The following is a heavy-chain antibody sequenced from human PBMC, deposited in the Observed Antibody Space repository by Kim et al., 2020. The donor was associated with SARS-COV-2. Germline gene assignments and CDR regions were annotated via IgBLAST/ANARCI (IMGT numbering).Heavy chain of an antibody. Sequence: GGSLRLSCAASGFTFSSYAMSWVRQAPGKGLEWVSAISGSGGSTYYADSVKGRFTISRDNSKNTLYLQMNSLRAEDTAVYYCAKNGGRITMIVVVIEDAFDIWGQGTMVTVSS. CDR2: ISGSGGST. V-gene: IGHV3-23*01. CDR3: AKNGGRITMIVVVIEDAFDI. CDR1: GFTFSSYA. J-gene: IGHJ3*02. D-gene: IGHD3-22*01.